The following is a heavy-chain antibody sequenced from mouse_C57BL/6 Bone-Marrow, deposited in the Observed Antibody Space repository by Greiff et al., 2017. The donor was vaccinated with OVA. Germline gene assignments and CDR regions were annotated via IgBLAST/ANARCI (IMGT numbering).Heavy chain of an antibody. Sequence: DVQLQESGTVLARPGASVKMSCKTSGYTFTSYWMHWVKQRPGQGLEWIGAIYPGNSDTSYNQKFKGKAKLTAVTSASTAYMELSSLTNEDSAVYYCTIAYYYGSSPYWYFDVWGTGTTVTVSS. CDR3: TIAYYYGSSPYWYFDV. CDR2: IYPGNSDT. V-gene: IGHV1-5*01. CDR1: GYTFTSYW. J-gene: IGHJ1*03. D-gene: IGHD1-1*01.